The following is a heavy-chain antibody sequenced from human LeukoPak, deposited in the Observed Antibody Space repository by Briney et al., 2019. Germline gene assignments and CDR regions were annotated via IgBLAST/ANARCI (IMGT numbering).Heavy chain of an antibody. CDR2: ISGSGGTT. J-gene: IGHJ4*02. CDR1: GFTFSSYG. CDR3: AKDRYSGNYHQSGDFSY. Sequence: GGTLRLSCAASGFTFSSYGMSWVRQAPGKGLEWVSAISGSGGTTYYADSVKGRFTISRDNSKNTLYLQMNSLRAEDAALYYCAKDRYSGNYHQSGDFSYWGQGTLVTVSS. V-gene: IGHV3-23*01. D-gene: IGHD1-26*01.